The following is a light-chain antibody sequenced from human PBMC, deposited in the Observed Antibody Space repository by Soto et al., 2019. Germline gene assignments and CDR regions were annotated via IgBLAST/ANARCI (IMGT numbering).Light chain of an antibody. V-gene: IGLV2-11*01. J-gene: IGLJ3*02. CDR3: CSYAGNYTWV. CDR1: SSDVGGYNY. CDR2: DVS. Sequence: QSVLTQPRSVSGSPGQSVTIPCTGTSSDVGGYNYVSWYQQHPGKAPKLMIYDVSKRPSGVPDRFSGSKSGITASLTISGLQAEYEADYYCCSYAGNYTWVFGGVTNVTVL.